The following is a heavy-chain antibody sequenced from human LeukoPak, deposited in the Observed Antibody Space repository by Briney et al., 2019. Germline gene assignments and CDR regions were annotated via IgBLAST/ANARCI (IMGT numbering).Heavy chain of an antibody. CDR1: GLAFSDYW. D-gene: IGHD5-12*01. V-gene: IGHV3-11*01. CDR2: ISSSGSTI. Sequence: PGGSLRLSCAASGLAFSDYWMSWVRQAPGKGLEWVSYISSSGSTIYYADSVKGRFTISRDNAKNSLYLQMNSLRAEDTAVYYCARADRGLRLTDYWGQGTLVTVSS. J-gene: IGHJ4*02. CDR3: ARADRGLRLTDY.